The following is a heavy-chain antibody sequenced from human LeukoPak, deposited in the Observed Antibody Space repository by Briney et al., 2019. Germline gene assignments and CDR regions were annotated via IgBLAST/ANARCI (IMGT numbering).Heavy chain of an antibody. CDR1: GYTFTGYY. CDR3: ASSIAVAGTGFDY. Sequence: ASVKVSCKASGYTFTGYYMHWVRQAPGQGLEWMGWINPNSGGTNYAQKFQGRVTMTRDTPISTAYMELSRLRSDDTAVYYCASSIAVAGTGFDYWGQGTLVTVSS. D-gene: IGHD6-19*01. V-gene: IGHV1-2*02. CDR2: INPNSGGT. J-gene: IGHJ4*02.